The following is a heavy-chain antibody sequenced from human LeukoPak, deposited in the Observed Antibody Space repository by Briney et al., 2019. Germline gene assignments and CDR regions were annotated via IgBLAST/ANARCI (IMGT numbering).Heavy chain of an antibody. CDR1: GFTFSSYA. J-gene: IGHJ4*02. V-gene: IGHV3-7*03. CDR2: IKEDGSEK. CDR3: ARTLRGGGALDY. Sequence: PGGSLRLSCAACGFTFSSYAMSGLRQAPGKGLEWVANIKEDGSEKYYVDSVKGRFTISRDNAKNSLFLQMNSLRAEDTAVYYCARTLRGGGALDYWGQGTLVTVSS. D-gene: IGHD3-16*01.